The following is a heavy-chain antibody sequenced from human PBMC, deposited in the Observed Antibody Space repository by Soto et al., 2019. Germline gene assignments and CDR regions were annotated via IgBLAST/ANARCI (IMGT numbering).Heavy chain of an antibody. CDR2: IYYSGST. CDR1: GDSVSSADYY. D-gene: IGHD2-2*01. Sequence: SETLSLTCTVSGDSVSSADYYWSWIRQPPGEGLEWIGHIYYSGSTYYTPSLRGRVTISVDTSKNQFSLNLNSVTAADTAVYYCVRDRGSSRMYKWFDPWGQGTQVTVSS. J-gene: IGHJ5*02. CDR3: VRDRGSSRMYKWFDP. V-gene: IGHV4-30-4*01.